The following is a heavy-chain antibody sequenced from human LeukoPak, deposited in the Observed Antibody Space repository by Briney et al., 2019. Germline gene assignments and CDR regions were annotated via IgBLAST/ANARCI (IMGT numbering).Heavy chain of an antibody. CDR3: ASMITMRG. Sequence: PGGSLRLSCAASEFSVGSNYMTWVRQAPGKGLEWVSLIYSGGSTYYADSVKGRFTISRDNSKNTLYLQMNSLRAEDTAVYYCASMITMRGWGQGTLVTVSS. CDR2: IYSGGST. V-gene: IGHV3-66*01. J-gene: IGHJ4*02. CDR1: EFSVGSNY. D-gene: IGHD3-22*01.